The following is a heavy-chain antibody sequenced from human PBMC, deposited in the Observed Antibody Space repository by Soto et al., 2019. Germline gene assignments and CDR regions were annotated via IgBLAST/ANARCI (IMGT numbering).Heavy chain of an antibody. J-gene: IGHJ3*02. CDR1: GFSLRSTGEG. CDR3: AQWGRAFDI. V-gene: IGHV2-5*02. D-gene: IGHD3-16*01. Sequence: QITLKESGPTLVKPTQTLTLTCTFSGFSLRSTGEGVGWIRQPPGKALEWLALIYWDDDKRYSPSLRSRLTITKATSKNQVVLTMPKMTPADTGIYYCAQWGRAFDIWGQGTMVTVSS. CDR2: IYWDDDK.